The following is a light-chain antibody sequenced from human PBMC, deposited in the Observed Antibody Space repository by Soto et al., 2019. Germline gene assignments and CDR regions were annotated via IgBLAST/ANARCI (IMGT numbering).Light chain of an antibody. V-gene: IGLV1-44*01. J-gene: IGLJ3*02. CDR1: SSNVGSNT. CDR3: ASWEDSLSGWV. CDR2: SND. Sequence: QSVVTQPPSASGTPGQRVTISCSGSSSNVGSNTVSWYQQLPGTAPKLLIYSNDQRPSGVPDRFSGSRSGSSASLAISGLQSGDEADYYCASWEDSLSGWVFGGGTKVTVL.